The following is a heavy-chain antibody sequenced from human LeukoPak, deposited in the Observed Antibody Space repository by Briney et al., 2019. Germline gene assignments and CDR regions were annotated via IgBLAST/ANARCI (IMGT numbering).Heavy chain of an antibody. CDR2: INHSGST. CDR1: GGSFSGYY. CDR3: ARTPYYYDSSGYVGAVH. Sequence: PSETLSLTCAVYGGSFSGYYWSWIRQPPGKGLEWIGEINHSGSTDYNPSLKSRVTISVDTSKNQFSLKLSSVTAADTAVYYCARTPYYYDSSGYVGAVHWGQGTLVTVSS. D-gene: IGHD3-22*01. J-gene: IGHJ4*02. V-gene: IGHV4-34*01.